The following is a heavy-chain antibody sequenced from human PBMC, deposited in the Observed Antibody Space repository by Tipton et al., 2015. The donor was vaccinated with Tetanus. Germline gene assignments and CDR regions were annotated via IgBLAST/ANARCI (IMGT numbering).Heavy chain of an antibody. CDR3: ARDQARGARGWNYFDY. V-gene: IGHV4-31*03. Sequence: GLVKPSQTLSLTCTVSGGSISSGGYYWSWIRQHPGKGLEWIGDIYYSGSTYYNPSLKSRATLPVDPSKNHFSLKLNSMTAADTAVYYCARDQARGARGWNYFDYWGQGTLVTVSS. CDR1: GGSISSGGYY. J-gene: IGHJ4*02. CDR2: IYYSGST. D-gene: IGHD1-26*01.